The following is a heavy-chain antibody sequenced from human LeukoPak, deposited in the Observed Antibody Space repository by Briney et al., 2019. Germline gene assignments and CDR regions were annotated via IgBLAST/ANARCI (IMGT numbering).Heavy chain of an antibody. V-gene: IGHV3-43D*03. J-gene: IGHJ4*02. CDR3: AKDTPAYCGGDCYPDY. CDR1: GFTFDDYA. CDR2: ISWDGGST. Sequence: QPGGSLRLSCAASGFTFDDYAMHGGRQAPGKGLEWVSLISWDGGSTYYADSVKGLFTISRDNSKNSLYLQMNSLRAEDTALYYCAKDTPAYCGGDCYPDYWGQGTLVTVSS. D-gene: IGHD2-21*01.